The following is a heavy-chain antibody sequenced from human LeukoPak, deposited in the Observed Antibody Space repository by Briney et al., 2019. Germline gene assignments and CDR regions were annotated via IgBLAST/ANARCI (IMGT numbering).Heavy chain of an antibody. CDR2: ISNDGGGT. D-gene: IGHD3-22*01. CDR3: AKGSSGYFADL. J-gene: IGHJ5*02. CDR1: GFIFNNYG. Sequence: GGSLRLSCAASGFIFNNYGLIWVRQAPGKGLEWVSAISNDGGGTNYADFVRGRFTISRDDSKNTLFLQMNSLRAEDTALYYCAKGSSGYFADLWGQGTLLTVSS. V-gene: IGHV3-23*01.